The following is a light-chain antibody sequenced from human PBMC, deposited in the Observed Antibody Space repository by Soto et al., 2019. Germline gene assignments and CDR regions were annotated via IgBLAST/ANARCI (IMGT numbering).Light chain of an antibody. V-gene: IGKV3-20*01. CDR2: GAS. J-gene: IGKJ5*01. Sequence: EIVCTQSPGTLSLSPGERAPLSCRASQSVSSSYLAWYQQKPGQAPRLLSYGASTRATRIPDRVSGSGAGTDFTLTISRLEPEDFAVYYCQQYGSSLITFGQGTRLEIK. CDR1: QSVSSSY. CDR3: QQYGSSLIT.